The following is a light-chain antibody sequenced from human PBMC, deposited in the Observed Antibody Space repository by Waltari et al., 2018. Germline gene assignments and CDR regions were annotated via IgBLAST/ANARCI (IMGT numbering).Light chain of an antibody. CDR1: SRDVGSHKF. V-gene: IGLV2-23*01. Sequence: QSALTQPASVSGSPGQSITIPCSGTSRDVGSHKFGSWFQQHPGKGPKLMIYESSKRPSGVSNRFSGSKSDNTASLTITGLQTEDEADYYCCSYVGGITPFLVFGGGTKVTVL. CDR2: ESS. J-gene: IGLJ2*01. CDR3: CSYVGGITPFLV.